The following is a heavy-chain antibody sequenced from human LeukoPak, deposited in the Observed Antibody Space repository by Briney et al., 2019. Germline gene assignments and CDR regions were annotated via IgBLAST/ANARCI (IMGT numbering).Heavy chain of an antibody. CDR1: GFTVGSNY. V-gene: IGHV3-53*01. D-gene: IGHD5-12*01. CDR3: ALATIFGAYYYYYYMDV. J-gene: IGHJ6*03. CDR2: IYSGGST. Sequence: GGSLRLSCAASGFTVGSNYMSWVRQAPGKGLEWVSVIYSGGSTYYADSVKGRFTISRDNSKNTLYLQMNSLRAEDTAVYYCALATIFGAYYYYYYMDVWGKGTTVTVSS.